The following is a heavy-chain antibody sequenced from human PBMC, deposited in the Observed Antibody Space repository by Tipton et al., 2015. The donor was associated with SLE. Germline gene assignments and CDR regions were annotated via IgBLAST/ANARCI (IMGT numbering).Heavy chain of an antibody. J-gene: IGHJ6*02. Sequence: TLSLTCTVSGGSISSNFDYWGWIRQPPGKGLEWIGSIYYRGNTYYNPSLKSRVTISIDTSKNQFSLKQTSVTAADTAVYYCARGMVTWRGAIVGVDVWGQGTTVNVPS. V-gene: IGHV4-39*07. CDR3: ARGMVTWRGAIVGVDV. D-gene: IGHD2-21*02. CDR1: GGSISSNFDY. CDR2: IYYRGNT.